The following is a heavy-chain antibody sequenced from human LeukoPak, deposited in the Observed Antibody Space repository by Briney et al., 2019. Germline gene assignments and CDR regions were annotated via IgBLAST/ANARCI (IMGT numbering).Heavy chain of an antibody. CDR3: ARAAGGYSTSRFDY. CDR2: ISYDGSNK. CDR1: GFTFSSYA. D-gene: IGHD5-12*01. J-gene: IGHJ4*02. V-gene: IGHV3-30-3*01. Sequence: GRSLRLSCAASGFTFSSYAMHWVRQAPGKWLEWVAVISYDGSNKYYADSVKGRFTISRDNSKNTLYLQMNSLRAEDTAVYYCARAAGGYSTSRFDYWGQGTLVTVSS.